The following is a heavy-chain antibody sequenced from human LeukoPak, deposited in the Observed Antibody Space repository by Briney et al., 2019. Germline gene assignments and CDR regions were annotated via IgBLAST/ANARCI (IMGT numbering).Heavy chain of an antibody. CDR1: GFTFSNAW. Sequence: PGGSLRLSCAASGFTFSNAWMSWVHQAPGKGLEWVGRIKSKTDGGTTDYAAPVKGRFTISRDDSKNTLYLQMNSLKTEDTAVYYCTTDAYYDSSGYYYVPNPFDYWGQGTLVTVSS. D-gene: IGHD3-22*01. J-gene: IGHJ4*02. CDR2: IKSKTDGGTT. CDR3: TTDAYYDSSGYYYVPNPFDY. V-gene: IGHV3-15*01.